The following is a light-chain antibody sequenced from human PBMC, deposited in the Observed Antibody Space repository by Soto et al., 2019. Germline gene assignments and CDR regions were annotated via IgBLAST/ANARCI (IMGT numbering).Light chain of an antibody. J-gene: IGKJ1*01. CDR3: QQSYSTPWT. CDR2: DAS. V-gene: IGKV3D-7*01. CDR1: QSVSSSY. Sequence: VLTQSPGTLSLSPGERATLSCRASQSVSSSYLAWYQQKPGQAPRLLIYDASNRATGIPARFSGSGSGTDFTLTISSLQPEDFATYYCQQSYSTPWTFGQGTKVDIK.